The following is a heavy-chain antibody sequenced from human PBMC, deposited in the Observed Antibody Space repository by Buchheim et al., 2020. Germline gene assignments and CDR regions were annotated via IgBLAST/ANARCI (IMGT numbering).Heavy chain of an antibody. D-gene: IGHD6-19*01. CDR1: GGSINTYY. V-gene: IGHV4-59*01. CDR2: IYYSGIT. J-gene: IGHJ4*02. CDR3: ARGGGWSHYLDF. Sequence: QVQLQVSGPGLVRSSETLSLTCTVSGGSINTYYWSWIRQSPGKGLEWIGYIYYSGITNYNPSLTIRVTISVDTSTKQFSLTLTSVTAADTAVYYCARGGGWSHYLDFWGQGAL.